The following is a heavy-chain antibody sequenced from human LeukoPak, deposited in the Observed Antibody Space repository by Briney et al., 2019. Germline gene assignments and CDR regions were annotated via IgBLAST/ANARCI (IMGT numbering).Heavy chain of an antibody. CDR1: GGSFSGYY. CDR3: ARGSRTPDY. V-gene: IGHV4-34*01. Sequence: KSSETLSLTCAVYGGSFSGYYWIWIRQPLGKGLEWIGEINHSGSTIYNPSLQSRVTISVDTSKIQFSLKLSSVSAADTAVYYCARGSRTPDYWGQGTLVTVSS. J-gene: IGHJ4*02. CDR2: INHSGST.